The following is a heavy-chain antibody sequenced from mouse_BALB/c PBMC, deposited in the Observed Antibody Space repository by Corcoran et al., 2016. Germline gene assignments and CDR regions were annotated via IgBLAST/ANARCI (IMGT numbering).Heavy chain of an antibody. J-gene: IGHJ1*01. CDR3: ARWDWYFDV. CDR2: IDPANGNT. CDR1: GFNINDTY. Sequence: EVQLQQSGAVLVTPGASVKLSCTASGFNINDTYMHWVKQRPEQGLEWIGRIDPANGNTKYDPKFQGKATITADTSSNTAYLQLSSLTSEDTAVYYCARWDWYFDVWGAGTTVTVSS. V-gene: IGHV14-3*02.